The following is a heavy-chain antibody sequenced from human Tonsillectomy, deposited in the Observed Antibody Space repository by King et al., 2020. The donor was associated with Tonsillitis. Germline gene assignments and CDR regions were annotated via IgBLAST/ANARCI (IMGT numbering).Heavy chain of an antibody. CDR2: MNPNSTNT. J-gene: IGHJ6*02. V-gene: IGHV1-8*01. CDR3: ARTMFKYNYSGMDV. D-gene: IGHD3-10*02. Sequence: VQLVESGAEVRKPGASVKVSCKASGYTFNSYEINWVRQAAGQGLEWMGWMNPNSTNTGYAQKFQGRVSLSRNTSIRTAYMELSSLRSEDTAVYYCARTMFKYNYSGMDVWGQGTTVTVSS. CDR1: GYTFNSYE.